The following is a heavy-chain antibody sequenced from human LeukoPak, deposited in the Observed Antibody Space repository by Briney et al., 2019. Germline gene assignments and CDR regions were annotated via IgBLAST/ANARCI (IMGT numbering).Heavy chain of an antibody. V-gene: IGHV4-59*11. CDR1: GGSISSHY. D-gene: IGHD4-17*01. CDR3: ARDPTTVTKGFDV. CDR2: ISYTGST. J-gene: IGHJ3*01. Sequence: SETLTLTCTVSGGSISSHYWTWIRQSPGKGLEWIGYISYTGSTNYDPSLKSRVTLSVDTSKNQFSLKLSSVTAADTAVYYCARDPTTVTKGFDVWGQGTVVTVSS.